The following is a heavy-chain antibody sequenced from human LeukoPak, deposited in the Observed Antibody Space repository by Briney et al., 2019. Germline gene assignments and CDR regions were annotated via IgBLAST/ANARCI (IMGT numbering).Heavy chain of an antibody. CDR1: GSSITSNYF. CDR2: IYHSWGI. J-gene: IGHJ4*02. V-gene: IGHV4-38-2*01. D-gene: IGHD1-1*01. CDR3: ARNVTAGFFDY. Sequence: PSETLSLTCAVSGSSITSNYFWAWFRQPPGKGLEWIATIYHSWGIYFNPSLKSRVSISLDASNNQFFLKLASVTAADTAIYDCARNVTAGFFDYWGQGILITVSS.